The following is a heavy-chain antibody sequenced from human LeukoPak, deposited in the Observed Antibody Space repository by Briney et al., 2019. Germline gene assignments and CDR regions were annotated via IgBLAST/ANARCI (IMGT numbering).Heavy chain of an antibody. D-gene: IGHD4-17*01. CDR3: ARDYGDYGSILGYYYYYMDV. J-gene: IGHJ6*03. CDR1: GFTFSSYW. Sequence: GGSLRLSCAASGFTFSSYWMSWVRQAPGKGLEWVANIKQDGSEKYYVDSVKGRFTISRDNAKNSLYLQMNSLRAEDTAVYYCARDYGDYGSILGYYYYYMDVWGKGTTVTVSS. CDR2: IKQDGSEK. V-gene: IGHV3-7*01.